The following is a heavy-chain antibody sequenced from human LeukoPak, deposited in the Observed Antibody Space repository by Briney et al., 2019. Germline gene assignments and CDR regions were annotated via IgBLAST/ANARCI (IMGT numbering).Heavy chain of an antibody. CDR1: GGTFSNYA. CDR3: ARGRITGVGVAVLDYYFMDL. J-gene: IGHJ6*03. CDR2: IIPMLGTT. V-gene: IGHV1-69*13. Sequence: GASVKVSCKTSGGTFSNYALSWVRQAPGQGLEWMGGIIPMLGTTHYAQQFQGRVLPTADESTTTAYMELNRLKSEDTAAYYCARGRITGVGVAVLDYYFMDLWGKGTTVIVSS. D-gene: IGHD1-26*01.